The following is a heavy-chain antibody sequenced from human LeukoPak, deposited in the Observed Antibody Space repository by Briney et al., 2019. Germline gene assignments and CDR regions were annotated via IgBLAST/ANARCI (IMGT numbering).Heavy chain of an antibody. CDR1: GFTVSSNY. J-gene: IGHJ5*02. D-gene: IGHD3-22*01. CDR2: IYSGGST. Sequence: GGSLTLSCAASGFTVSSNYMSWVRQAPGKGLEWVSVIYSGGSTYYADSVKGRFTISRDNSKNTLYLQMNSLRAEDTAVYYCAGGGYYYDSSGYYNWFDPWGQGTRVTLSS. CDR3: AGGGYYYDSSGYYNWFDP. V-gene: IGHV3-66*01.